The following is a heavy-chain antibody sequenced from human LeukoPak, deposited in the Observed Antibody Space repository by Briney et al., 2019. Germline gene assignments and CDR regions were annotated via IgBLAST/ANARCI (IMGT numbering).Heavy chain of an antibody. V-gene: IGHV4-59*08. J-gene: IGHJ4*02. Sequence: SETLSLTCTVSGGSISSYYWSWIRQPPGEGLEWIGYIYYSGSTNYNPSLKSRVTISVDTSKNQFFLTLSDVTATDTAVYYCARQDGVLDGYNSDDWDYFDYWGQGTLVTVSS. CDR1: GGSISSYY. CDR2: IYYSGST. CDR3: ARQDGVLDGYNSDDWDYFDY. D-gene: IGHD5-24*01.